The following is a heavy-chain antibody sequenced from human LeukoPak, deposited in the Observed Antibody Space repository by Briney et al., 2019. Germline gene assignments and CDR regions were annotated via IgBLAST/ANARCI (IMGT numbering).Heavy chain of an antibody. J-gene: IGHJ4*02. V-gene: IGHV4-30-4*07. CDR3: ARAMVRGVLPIPFDY. Sequence: PSQTLSLTCAVSGGSISSGGYSWSWIRQPPGKGLEWIGDIYYSGSTYYNPSLKSRVTISVDTSNNQFSLKLNSVTAADTAVNFCARAMVRGVLPIPFDYWRQGTLVIVCS. D-gene: IGHD3-10*01. CDR2: IYYSGST. CDR1: GGSISSGGYS.